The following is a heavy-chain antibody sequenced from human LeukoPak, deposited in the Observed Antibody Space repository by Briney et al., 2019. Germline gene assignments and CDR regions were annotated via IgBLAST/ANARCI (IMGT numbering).Heavy chain of an antibody. CDR1: GFTFSNAW. CDR2: IKSKTDGGTT. D-gene: IGHD3-10*01. J-gene: IGHJ6*04. CDR3: TRGGYYGSGSYFV. V-gene: IGHV3-15*01. Sequence: GGSLRLSCAASGFTFSNAWMSWVRQAPGKGLEWVGRIKSKTDGGTTDYAAPVKGRFTISRDDSKNTLYLQMNSLKTEDTAVYYCTRGGYYGSGSYFVWGKGTTVTISS.